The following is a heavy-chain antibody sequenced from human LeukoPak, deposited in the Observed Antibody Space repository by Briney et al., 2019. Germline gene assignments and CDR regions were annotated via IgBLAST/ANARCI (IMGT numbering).Heavy chain of an antibody. CDR3: ARALRGSSHYYYYMDV. J-gene: IGHJ6*03. D-gene: IGHD6-6*01. CDR1: GGSISSSNW. CDR2: IYHSGST. Sequence: SGTLSLTCAVSGGSISSSNWWSWVRQPPGKGLEWIGEIYHSGSTNYNPSLKSRVTISVDKSKNHFSLKLSSVTAADTAVYYCARALRGSSHYYYYMDVWGKGTTVTVSS. V-gene: IGHV4-4*02.